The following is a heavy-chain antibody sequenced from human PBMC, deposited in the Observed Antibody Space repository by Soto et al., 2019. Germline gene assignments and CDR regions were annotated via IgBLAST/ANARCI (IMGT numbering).Heavy chain of an antibody. D-gene: IGHD2-15*01. J-gene: IGHJ4*02. Sequence: PSETLSLTCAVCGGSFNGYYWSWIRQPPGKGLEWIGEINHSGSTNYNPSLKSRVTISVDTSKNQFSLKLSSVTAADTAVYYCARRVNCSGGSCHPRRSRLIDYWGQGTLVTVSS. CDR2: INHSGST. CDR3: ARRVNCSGGSCHPRRSRLIDY. CDR1: GGSFNGYY. V-gene: IGHV4-34*01.